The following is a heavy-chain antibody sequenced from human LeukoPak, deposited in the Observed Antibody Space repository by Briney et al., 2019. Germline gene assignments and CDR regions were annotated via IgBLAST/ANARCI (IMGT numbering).Heavy chain of an antibody. Sequence: ASVKVSCKASGYTFTGYYMHWVRQAPGQGLEWMGWINPNSGGTDYAQKFQGWVTMTRDTSISTAYMELSRLRSDDTAVYYCARGGRAAAGSFPYYYYGMDVWGQGTTVTVSS. D-gene: IGHD6-13*01. J-gene: IGHJ6*02. CDR3: ARGGRAAAGSFPYYYYGMDV. CDR2: INPNSGGT. CDR1: GYTFTGYY. V-gene: IGHV1-2*04.